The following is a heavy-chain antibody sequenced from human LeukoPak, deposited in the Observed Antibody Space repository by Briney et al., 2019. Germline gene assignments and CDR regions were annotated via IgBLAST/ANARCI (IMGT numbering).Heavy chain of an antibody. CDR1: TFNFGLYV. V-gene: IGHV3-23*01. Sequence: GGSLRLSCEASTFNFGLYVMTWARQAPGKGLEWVSGISGGGLSTYYTDSVKGRFTISRENSKDTLYLEMTRLRTEDTAVYFCGRGGSTRAQAFDVWGQGTMVTVSS. CDR3: GRGGSTRAQAFDV. CDR2: ISGGGLST. J-gene: IGHJ3*01. D-gene: IGHD2-15*01.